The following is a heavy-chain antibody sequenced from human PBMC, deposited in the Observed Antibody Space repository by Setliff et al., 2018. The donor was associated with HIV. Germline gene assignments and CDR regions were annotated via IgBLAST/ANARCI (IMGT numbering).Heavy chain of an antibody. CDR1: GYSFTIYW. CDR2: IWPDDSDT. J-gene: IGHJ4*02. CDR3: ARLSKFYDFWTPNY. D-gene: IGHD3-3*01. V-gene: IGHV5-51*01. Sequence: PGESLKISCQASGYSFTIYWVGWVRQMPGNGLEWVGLIWPDDSDTIYSPSFQGQVTLSADKSITTVYLQWNSLKAPDTAIYYCARLSKFYDFWTPNYWGQGTLVTVS.